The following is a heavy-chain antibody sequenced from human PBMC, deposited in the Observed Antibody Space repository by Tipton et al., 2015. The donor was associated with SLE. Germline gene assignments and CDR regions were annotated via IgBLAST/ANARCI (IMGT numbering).Heavy chain of an antibody. Sequence: AGLVKPSETLSLTCAVYGGSFSGYYWSWIRQPPGKGLEWIGEINHSGSTNYNPSLKSRVTISVDTSKNQFSLRRSSVTAADTAGYYCARAYCSRTSCQRAEYFQHWGQGTLVTVSS. CDR2: INHSGST. J-gene: IGHJ1*01. V-gene: IGHV4-34*01. D-gene: IGHD2-2*01. CDR3: ARAYCSRTSCQRAEYFQH. CDR1: GGSFSGYY.